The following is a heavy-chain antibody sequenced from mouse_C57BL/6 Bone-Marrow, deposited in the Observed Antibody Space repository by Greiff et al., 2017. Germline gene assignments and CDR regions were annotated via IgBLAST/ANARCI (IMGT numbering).Heavy chain of an antibody. V-gene: IGHV1-55*01. CDR1: GYTFTSYW. CDR2: IYPGSGST. J-gene: IGHJ2*01. Sequence: QVQLQQPGAELVKPGASVKMSCKASGYTFTSYWITWVKQRPGQGLEWIGDIYPGSGSTNYNEKFQSKATLTVDTSSSPAYMQISSLTSEDSAVYYCARGHYYGSSLSYYFDYWGQGTTLTVSS. D-gene: IGHD1-1*01. CDR3: ARGHYYGSSLSYYFDY.